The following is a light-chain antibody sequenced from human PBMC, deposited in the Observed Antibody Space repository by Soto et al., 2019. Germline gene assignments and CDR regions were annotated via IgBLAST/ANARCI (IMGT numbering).Light chain of an antibody. CDR2: DAS. CDR1: QSVSSN. CDR3: QQYHNWPIT. J-gene: IGKJ5*01. Sequence: EIVLTQSPATLSVSPGESATLSCRASQSVSSNLAWHQQKPGQAPRILMYDASTRATGISARFSGSGSGTEFTLTISSLQSEDVAVYYCQQYHNWPITLGQGTRLEIK. V-gene: IGKV3-15*01.